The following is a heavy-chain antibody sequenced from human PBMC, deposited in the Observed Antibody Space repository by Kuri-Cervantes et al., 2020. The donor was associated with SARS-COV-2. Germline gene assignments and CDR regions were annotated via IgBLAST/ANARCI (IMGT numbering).Heavy chain of an antibody. D-gene: IGHD5-24*01. CDR1: GFTFSNYA. CDR3: AKRDAYSQGSYFDY. CDR2: ISGSDDVT. V-gene: IGHV3-23*01. Sequence: GESLKISCAASGFTFSNYAMTWVRQAPEKGLEWVSTISGSDDVTHLADSVKGRFTVSRDNSRNTPYLEMSSLRVEDTAVYYCAKRDAYSQGSYFDYWGHGTLVTVSS. J-gene: IGHJ4*01.